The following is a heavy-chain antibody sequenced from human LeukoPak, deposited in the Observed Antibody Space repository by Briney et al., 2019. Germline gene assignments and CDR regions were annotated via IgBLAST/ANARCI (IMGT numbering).Heavy chain of an antibody. Sequence: ASVKVSCKASGYTFTGYYMHWVRQAPGQGLEWMGWINPKSGDTHSAQNFQGRVTMTRDTSISTAYMELSRLRSDDTAFYYCARWGDLVVVPSAKTFDYWGQGTLVTVSS. V-gene: IGHV1-2*02. D-gene: IGHD2-2*01. CDR2: INPKSGDT. CDR3: ARWGDLVVVPSAKTFDY. CDR1: GYTFTGYY. J-gene: IGHJ4*02.